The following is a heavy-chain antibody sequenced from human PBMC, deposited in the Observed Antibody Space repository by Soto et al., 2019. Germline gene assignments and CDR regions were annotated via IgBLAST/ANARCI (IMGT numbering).Heavy chain of an antibody. CDR1: GFTFSRYA. V-gene: IGHV3-30-3*01. J-gene: IGHJ4*02. Sequence: QVQLVESGGGVVQPGRSLRLSCAASGFTFSRYAMHWVRQAPGKGLEWVAVISYDGSNKYYADSVKGRFTISRDNSKNPLYLQMNSLRAEDTAVYYCANPVGRDGYNGGEYWGQGTLVTVSS. CDR3: ANPVGRDGYNGGEY. D-gene: IGHD5-12*01. CDR2: ISYDGSNK.